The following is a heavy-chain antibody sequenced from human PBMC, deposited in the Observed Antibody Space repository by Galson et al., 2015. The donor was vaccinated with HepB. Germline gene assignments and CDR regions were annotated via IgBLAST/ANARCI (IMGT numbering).Heavy chain of an antibody. J-gene: IGHJ4*02. CDR3: AREAVADRGWGFDH. CDR1: GGSINIPNW. Sequence: LSLTCSVSGGSINIPNWWSWVRQPPGKGLEWIGKLYHSGITKCNPSLKSRVTISVDKSKNQFSLELTSVTAADIAVYYCAREAVADRGWGFDHWGQGTLVTVSS. D-gene: IGHD6-19*01. CDR2: LYHSGIT. V-gene: IGHV4-4*02.